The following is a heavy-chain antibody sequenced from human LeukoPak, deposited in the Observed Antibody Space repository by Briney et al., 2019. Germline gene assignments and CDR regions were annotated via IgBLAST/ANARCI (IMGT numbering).Heavy chain of an antibody. CDR3: ARDTAQYYYDSSGYYLPGNWFDP. D-gene: IGHD3-22*01. CDR2: VYYSGST. CDR1: GGSFSGYY. V-gene: IGHV4-34*11. J-gene: IGHJ5*02. Sequence: SETLSLTCAVYGGSFSGYYWSWIRQPPGKGLEWIGYVYYSGSTNYNPSLKSRVTISVDTSKNQFSLKLSSVTAADTAVYYCARDTAQYYYDSSGYYLPGNWFDPWGQGTLVTVSS.